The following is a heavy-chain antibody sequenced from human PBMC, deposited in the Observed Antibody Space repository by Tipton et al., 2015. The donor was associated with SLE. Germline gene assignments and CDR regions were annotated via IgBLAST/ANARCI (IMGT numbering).Heavy chain of an antibody. CDR3: ARHAGDYAYFDS. CDR1: GGSINSFY. CDR2: IYDSGST. J-gene: IGHJ4*02. D-gene: IGHD4-17*01. Sequence: TLSLTCTVSGGSINSFYRSWIRQPPGKGLEWIGYIYDSGSTSYNPSLKSRVTISEDTSNQQFSLKLTSLTAADTAVYYCARHAGDYAYFDSWGQGILVTVSS. V-gene: IGHV4-59*08.